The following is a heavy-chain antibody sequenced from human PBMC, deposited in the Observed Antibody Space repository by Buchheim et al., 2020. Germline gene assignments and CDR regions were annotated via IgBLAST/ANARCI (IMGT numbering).Heavy chain of an antibody. V-gene: IGHV4-61*02. CDR2: TYISGST. CDR3: AREGITIARGAFDI. Sequence: QVQLQESGPGLVAPSQTLSLTCNVSGGSINSSSYYWNWIRQPAGKGLEWIGRTYISGSTHYNPPLKSRVTISGDTSKNQFSLKLSSVTAADTAVYYCAREGITIARGAFDIWGQGT. D-gene: IGHD3-10*01. J-gene: IGHJ3*02. CDR1: GGSINSSSYY.